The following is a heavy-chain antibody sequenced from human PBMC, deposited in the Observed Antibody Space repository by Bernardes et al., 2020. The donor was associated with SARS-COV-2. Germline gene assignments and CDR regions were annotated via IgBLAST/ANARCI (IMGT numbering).Heavy chain of an antibody. D-gene: IGHD2-2*02. CDR1: GFTFYDYA. J-gene: IGHJ6*02. CDR2: ISWHSVSI. Sequence: GGSLRLSCAASGFTFYDYAMHWVRQAPGKGLEWVSSISWHSVSIGYADSVKGRFTTSRDNAKNSLYLQMKSLRAEDTALYYCVRDMVGEYQLLDPGYGMDFWGRGTTVTVSS. V-gene: IGHV3-9*01. CDR3: VRDMVGEYQLLDPGYGMDF.